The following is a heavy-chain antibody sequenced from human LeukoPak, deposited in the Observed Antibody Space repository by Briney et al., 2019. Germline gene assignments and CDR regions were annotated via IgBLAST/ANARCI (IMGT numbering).Heavy chain of an antibody. Sequence: GGSLRLSCAASGFTFSTYSMNWVRQAPGKGLECVSYISSSGSIDYADSVKGRFTISRDNGKNSLYLQMNSLRDEDTAVYYCARDKGSFDYWGQGTLVTVSS. V-gene: IGHV3-48*02. CDR2: ISSSGSI. J-gene: IGHJ4*02. CDR1: GFTFSTYS. CDR3: ARDKGSFDY.